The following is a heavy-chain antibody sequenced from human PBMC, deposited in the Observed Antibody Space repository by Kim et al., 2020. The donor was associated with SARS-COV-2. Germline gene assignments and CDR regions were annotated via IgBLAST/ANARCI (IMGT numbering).Heavy chain of an antibody. V-gene: IGHV5-51*01. Sequence: GESLKISCKGSGYSFTSYWIGWVRQMPGKGLEWMGIIYPGDSDTRYSPSFQGQVTISADKSISTAYLQWSSLKASDTAMYYCARLPGIAAAGDFYYYYGMDVWGQGTTVTVSS. CDR1: GYSFTSYW. CDR3: ARLPGIAAAGDFYYYYGMDV. D-gene: IGHD6-13*01. CDR2: IYPGDSDT. J-gene: IGHJ6*02.